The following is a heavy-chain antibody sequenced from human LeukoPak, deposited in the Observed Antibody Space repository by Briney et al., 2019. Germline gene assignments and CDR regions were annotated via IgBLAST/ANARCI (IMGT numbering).Heavy chain of an antibody. CDR2: IIPIFGTA. D-gene: IGHD5-18*01. CDR3: ARDRRERGYSYGSDY. Sequence: SVKVSCKASGGTFGSYAISWVRQAPGQGLEWMGGIIPIFGTANYAQKFQGRVTITADESTSTAYMELSSLRSEDTAVYYCARDRRERGYSYGSDYWGQGTLVTVSS. J-gene: IGHJ4*02. V-gene: IGHV1-69*13. CDR1: GGTFGSYA.